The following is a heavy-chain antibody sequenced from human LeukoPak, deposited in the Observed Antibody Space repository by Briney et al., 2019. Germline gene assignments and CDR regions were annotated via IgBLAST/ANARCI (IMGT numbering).Heavy chain of an antibody. CDR1: GYTFTSYD. CDR3: TRGWSNMAKVGLDH. D-gene: IGHD5-24*01. J-gene: IGHJ4*02. CDR2: MNPKSTNT. Sequence: ASVKVSCKASGYTFTSYDINWVRQAPGQGLEWMGWMNPKSTNTFYARKFQGQVTMTSDTSINTAYLELSGLRSEDTAVYYCTRGWSNMAKVGLDHWGQGTLVTVSS. V-gene: IGHV1-8*01.